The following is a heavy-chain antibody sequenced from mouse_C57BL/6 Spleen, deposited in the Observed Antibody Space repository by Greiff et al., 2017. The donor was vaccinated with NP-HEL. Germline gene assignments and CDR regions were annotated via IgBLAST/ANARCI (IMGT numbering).Heavy chain of an antibody. D-gene: IGHD1-1*01. CDR3: AREDYYGSSSFAY. Sequence: QVQLQQSGPELVKPGASVKISCKASGYAFSSSWMNWVKQRPGKGLEWIGRIYPGDGDTNYNGKFKGKATLTADKSSSTAYMQLSSLTSEDSAVYVCAREDYYGSSSFAYGGQGTLVTVSA. CDR2: IYPGDGDT. J-gene: IGHJ3*01. CDR1: GYAFSSSW. V-gene: IGHV1-82*01.